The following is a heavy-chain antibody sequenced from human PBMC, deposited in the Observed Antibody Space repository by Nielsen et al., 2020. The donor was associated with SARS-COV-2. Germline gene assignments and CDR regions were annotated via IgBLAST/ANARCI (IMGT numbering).Heavy chain of an antibody. D-gene: IGHD2-8*01. CDR3: ARDMGYCTNGVCYGRASYFDY. J-gene: IGHJ4*02. V-gene: IGHV1-69*13. CDR2: IIPIFGTA. Sequence: SVQVSCKASGGTFSSYAISWVRQAPGQGLEWMGGIIPIFGTANYAQKFQGRVTITADESTSTAYVELSSLRSEDTAVYYCARDMGYCTNGVCYGRASYFDYWGQGTLVTVSS. CDR1: GGTFSSYA.